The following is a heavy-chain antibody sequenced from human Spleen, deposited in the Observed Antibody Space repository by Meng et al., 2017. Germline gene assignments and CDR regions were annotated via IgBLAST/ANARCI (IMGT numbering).Heavy chain of an antibody. CDR1: GFTFSSYS. V-gene: IGHV3-21*06. CDR3: ARAPGDYYGSGSYYRV. CDR2: ISSSSSYI. D-gene: IGHD3-10*01. J-gene: IGHJ4*02. Sequence: GESLKISCAASGFTFSSYSMNWVRQAPGKGLEWVSSISSSSSYIYYADSVKGRFTISRDNAKSTLYLQMNSLRAEDTAVYYCARAPGDYYGSGSYYRVWGQGTLVTVSS.